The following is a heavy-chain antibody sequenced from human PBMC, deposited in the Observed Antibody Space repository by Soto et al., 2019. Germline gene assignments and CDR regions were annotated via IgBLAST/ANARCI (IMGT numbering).Heavy chain of an antibody. CDR2: INAGNGNT. CDR1: GYTFTSYA. V-gene: IGHV1-3*01. CDR3: ARGRERRYYSDGMDV. Sequence: QVQLVQSGAEVKKPGASVKVSCKASGYTFTSYAMHWVRQAPGQRLEWMGWINAGNGNTKYSQKLQGRVTITSDTTANTSDMEMGSLRSEDTAVYYCARGRERRYYSDGMDVWGQGTTVTVSS. D-gene: IGHD1-1*01. J-gene: IGHJ6*02.